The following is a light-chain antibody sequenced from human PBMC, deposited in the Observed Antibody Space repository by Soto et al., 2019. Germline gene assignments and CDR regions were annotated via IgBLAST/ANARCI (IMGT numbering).Light chain of an antibody. V-gene: IGKV1-33*01. J-gene: IGKJ4*01. CDR2: AAS. CDR1: QGISNH. CDR3: QQYDNLPLT. Sequence: IQMTQSPSTLSASIGDRVTITCRASQGISNHLAWYQQKPGKVPKLLIYAASNLETGVPSRFSGSGSGTDFTFTISSLQPEDIATYYCQQYDNLPLTFGGGTKVGIK.